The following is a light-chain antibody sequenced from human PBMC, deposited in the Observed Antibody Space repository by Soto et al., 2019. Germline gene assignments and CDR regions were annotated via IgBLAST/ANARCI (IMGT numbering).Light chain of an antibody. V-gene: IGKV3-15*01. CDR2: GAS. CDR1: QSVSTK. CDR3: QQYYSTPRT. Sequence: EIVLTQSPGTLSLSPGERATLSCRASQSVSTKLAWYQQKPGQAPRLLINGASTRATGVPARFSGSGSGTDFTLTISSLQAEDVAVYYCQQYYSTPRTFGHGTKVDIK. J-gene: IGKJ1*01.